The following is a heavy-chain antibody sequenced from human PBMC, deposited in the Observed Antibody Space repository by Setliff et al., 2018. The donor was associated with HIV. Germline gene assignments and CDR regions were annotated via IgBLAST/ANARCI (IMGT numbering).Heavy chain of an antibody. CDR3: ARGPPHVFYVSGRDGAFDI. Sequence: SETLSLTCTVSGGSISSSSYYWGWIRQPPGKGREWIGSIYYSGSTYYNPSLKSLVPITIDTTKNQFSLKLSSVTAAATAVYYCARGPPHVFYVSGRDGAFDIWGQGTMVTVSS. CDR1: GGSISSSSYY. D-gene: IGHD3-10*01. CDR2: IYYSGST. V-gene: IGHV4-39*07. J-gene: IGHJ3*02.